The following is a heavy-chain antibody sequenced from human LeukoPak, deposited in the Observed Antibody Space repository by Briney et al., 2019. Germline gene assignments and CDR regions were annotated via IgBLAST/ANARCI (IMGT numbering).Heavy chain of an antibody. D-gene: IGHD3-3*01. CDR2: IYTSGTT. Sequence: SETLSLTCTVSGGSISSGSYFWSWIQQPAGKGLEWIGHIYTSGTTNYNPSLKSRVTISADTSKNQFSLKLSSVTAADTAVYYCARGITIFGVVIQNWFDPWGQGTLVTVSS. CDR3: ARGITIFGVVIQNWFDP. J-gene: IGHJ5*02. V-gene: IGHV4-61*09. CDR1: GGSISSGSYF.